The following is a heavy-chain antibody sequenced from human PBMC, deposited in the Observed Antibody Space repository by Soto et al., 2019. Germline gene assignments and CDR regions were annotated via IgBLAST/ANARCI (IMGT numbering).Heavy chain of an antibody. CDR1: GFSFDDYA. V-gene: IGHV3-9*01. D-gene: IGHD6-19*01. CDR3: AKESAAYSSGWHGLDV. J-gene: IGHJ6*02. Sequence: GGSLRLSCAASGFSFDDYAMHWVRRAPGKGLEWVSGSGWNSEIIGYAESVMGRFTISRDNAKNSLYLQMNSLRAEDTALYYCAKESAAYSSGWHGLDVWGQGTTVTVSS. CDR2: SGWNSEII.